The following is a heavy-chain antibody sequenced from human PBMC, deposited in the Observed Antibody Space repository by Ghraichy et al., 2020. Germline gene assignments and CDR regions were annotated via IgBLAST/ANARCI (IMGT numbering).Heavy chain of an antibody. Sequence: GSLRLSCTVSGGSISNYYWSWIRQPPGKGLEWIGYIYYSGSTNYNPSLKSRVAISVDTSKNQFSLKLSSVTAADTAVYYWASINYDILTGYRDWYFDLWGRGTPVSVSS. CDR1: GGSISNYY. D-gene: IGHD3-9*01. CDR2: IYYSGST. V-gene: IGHV4-59*01. CDR3: ASINYDILTGYRDWYFDL. J-gene: IGHJ2*01.